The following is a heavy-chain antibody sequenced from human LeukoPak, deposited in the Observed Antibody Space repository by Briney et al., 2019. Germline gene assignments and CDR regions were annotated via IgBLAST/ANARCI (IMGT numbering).Heavy chain of an antibody. D-gene: IGHD3-3*01. CDR3: AKEEWLLAVYFDY. V-gene: IGHV3-23*01. J-gene: IGHJ4*02. Sequence: GGSLRLSCTASGFTFGDYAMNWFRQAPGKGLEWVSTISGSGGSTYYADSVKGQFTISRDNSKNTLYLQMNSLRAEDTAVYYCAKEEWLLAVYFDYWGQGTLVTVSS. CDR2: ISGSGGST. CDR1: GFTFGDYA.